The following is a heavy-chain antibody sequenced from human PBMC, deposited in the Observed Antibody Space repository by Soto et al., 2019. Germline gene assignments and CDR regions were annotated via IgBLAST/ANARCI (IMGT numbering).Heavy chain of an antibody. J-gene: IGHJ4*02. Sequence: EVQLLESGGGLVQPGGSLRLSCAASGFKFSRFAMSWVRQAPGKGLEWVSAITGSGYNTYYVDSVKGRFTISRDNAKKTLDLQMYSLRAEDTAVYYCAKEVWETAASGIDYWGQGTLVTVSS. D-gene: IGHD6-13*01. CDR3: AKEVWETAASGIDY. V-gene: IGHV3-23*01. CDR1: GFKFSRFA. CDR2: ITGSGYNT.